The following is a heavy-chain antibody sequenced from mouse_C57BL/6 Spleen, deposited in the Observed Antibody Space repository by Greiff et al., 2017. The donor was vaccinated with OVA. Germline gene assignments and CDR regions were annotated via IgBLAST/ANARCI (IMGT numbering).Heavy chain of an antibody. D-gene: IGHD3-2*02. V-gene: IGHV1-19*01. CDR3: ARGGAQAFFFAY. Sequence: VQLQQSGPVLVKPGASVKMSCKASGYTFTDYYMNWVKQSHGKSLEWIGVINPYNGGTSYNQKFKGKATLTVDKSSSTAYMELNSLTSEDSAVYYCARGGAQAFFFAYWGQGTLVTVSA. CDR2: INPYNGGT. CDR1: GYTFTDYY. J-gene: IGHJ3*01.